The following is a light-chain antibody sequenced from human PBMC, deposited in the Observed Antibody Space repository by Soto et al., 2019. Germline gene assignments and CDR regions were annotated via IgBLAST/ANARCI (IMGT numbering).Light chain of an antibody. Sequence: DIVLSQSHASLAVSLGERATINCKSSQRFFYSSNNKNYLAWYQQKPGQPPKLLIYWASIRESGVPDRFSGSGSATDFTLTISSLQAEDVAVYYCQQYSSPPQTFGQGTKVDIK. V-gene: IGKV4-1*01. J-gene: IGKJ1*01. CDR1: QRFFYSSNNKNY. CDR2: WAS. CDR3: QQYSSPPQT.